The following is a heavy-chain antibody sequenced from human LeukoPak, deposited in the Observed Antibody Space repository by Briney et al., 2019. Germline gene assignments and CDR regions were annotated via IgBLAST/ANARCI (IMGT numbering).Heavy chain of an antibody. Sequence: SVKVSCKASGYTFTGYYMHWVRQAPGQGLEWMGWINPNSGGTNYAQKFQGRVTMTRDTSISTAYMELSRLRSDDTAVYYCARSRGIAAAIDAFDIWGQGTMVTVSS. V-gene: IGHV1-2*02. CDR3: ARSRGIAAAIDAFDI. D-gene: IGHD6-13*01. J-gene: IGHJ3*02. CDR1: GYTFTGYY. CDR2: INPNSGGT.